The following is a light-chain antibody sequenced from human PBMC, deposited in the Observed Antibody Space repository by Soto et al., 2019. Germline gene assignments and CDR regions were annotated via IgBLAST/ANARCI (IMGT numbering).Light chain of an antibody. CDR2: GAS. Sequence: EIVLTQSPGTLSLSQGERATLSCRASHSVSSSYLAWYQQKPGQAPRLLIYGASSRATGIPDRFSGSGSGTDFTLTISRLETEDFAVYYCQQYGSSPPITFGQGTRLEIK. J-gene: IGKJ5*01. V-gene: IGKV3-20*01. CDR1: HSVSSSY. CDR3: QQYGSSPPIT.